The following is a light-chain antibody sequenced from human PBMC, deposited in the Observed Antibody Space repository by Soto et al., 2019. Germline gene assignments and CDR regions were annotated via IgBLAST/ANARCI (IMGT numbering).Light chain of an antibody. V-gene: IGLV2-14*01. Sequence: QSVLTQPASVSGSPGQSITISCTGTSSDVGAYNYVSWYQQHPGKAPKLMIYEASNRPSGVSHRFSGSKSGNTASLTISGLQDEDEADYYCTSYSSSTFCVFGTGTKGTVL. CDR1: SSDVGAYNY. CDR2: EAS. J-gene: IGLJ1*01. CDR3: TSYSSSTFCV.